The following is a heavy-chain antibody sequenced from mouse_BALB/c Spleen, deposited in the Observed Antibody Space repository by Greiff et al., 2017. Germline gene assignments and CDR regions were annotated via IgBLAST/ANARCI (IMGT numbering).Heavy chain of an antibody. Sequence: EVMLVESGGGLVQPGGSLKLSCAASGFTFSSYGMSWVRQTPDKRLELVATINSNGGSTYYPDSVKGRFTISRDNAKNTLYLQMSSLKSEDTAMYYCARDDGYYEGAMDYWGQGTSVTVSS. D-gene: IGHD2-3*01. V-gene: IGHV5-6-3*01. CDR1: GFTFSSYG. J-gene: IGHJ4*01. CDR3: ARDDGYYEGAMDY. CDR2: INSNGGST.